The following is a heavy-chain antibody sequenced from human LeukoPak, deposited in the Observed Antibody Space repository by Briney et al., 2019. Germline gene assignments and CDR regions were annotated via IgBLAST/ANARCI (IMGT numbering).Heavy chain of an antibody. Sequence: PSETLSLTCTVSGGSNSSGGYYWSWIRQHPGKGLEWIGYIYYSGSTYYNPSPKSRVTISVDTSKNQFSLKLSSVTAADTAVYYCARGPPEWLLSYGMDVWGQGTTVTVSS. V-gene: IGHV4-31*03. J-gene: IGHJ6*02. CDR3: ARGPPEWLLSYGMDV. CDR2: IYYSGST. D-gene: IGHD3-3*01. CDR1: GGSNSSGGYY.